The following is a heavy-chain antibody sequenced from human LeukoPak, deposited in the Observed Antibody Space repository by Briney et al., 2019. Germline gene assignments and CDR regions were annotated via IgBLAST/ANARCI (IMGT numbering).Heavy chain of an antibody. D-gene: IGHD2-2*01. CDR1: GFTFSSYS. Sequence: PGGSLRLSCAASGFTFSSYSMNWVRQAPGKGLEWVSAISGSGGSSYYADSVKGRFTISRDNSKNTLFLQMNSLRAEDTAVYYCARDRQFVGYAGYDWGQGTLVTVSS. J-gene: IGHJ4*02. CDR2: ISGSGGSS. CDR3: ARDRQFVGYAGYD. V-gene: IGHV3-23*01.